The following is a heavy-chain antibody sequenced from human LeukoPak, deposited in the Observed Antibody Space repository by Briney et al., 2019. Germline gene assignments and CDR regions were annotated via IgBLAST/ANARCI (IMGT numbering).Heavy chain of an antibody. Sequence: SETQSLTCAVYGGTFSGYYWRWIRQPPGKGLEWIGEINHSGSTNYNPSLKSRVTISVDTSKNQFSLKLSSVTAADTAVYYCARVLRLLSNYYDSSGSPGGYHYYMHDWGQGTTVTVSS. J-gene: IGHJ6*03. CDR3: ARVLRLLSNYYDSSGSPGGYHYYMHD. CDR2: INHSGST. CDR1: GGTFSGYY. D-gene: IGHD3-22*01. V-gene: IGHV4-34*01.